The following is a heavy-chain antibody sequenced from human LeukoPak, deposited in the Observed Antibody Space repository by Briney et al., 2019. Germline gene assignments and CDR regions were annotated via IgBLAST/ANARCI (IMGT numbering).Heavy chain of an antibody. Sequence: GGSLRLSCAASGFTFSDYYMTWIRQAPGKGLEWVSYISSGGSTIYYAESVKGRFTISRDNAKNSLYLQMNSLRAEDTAVYYCTSRSAYTYGKTGYFDYWGQGTLVTVSS. V-gene: IGHV3-11*01. D-gene: IGHD5-18*01. CDR2: ISSGGSTI. CDR1: GFTFSDYY. J-gene: IGHJ4*02. CDR3: TSRSAYTYGKTGYFDY.